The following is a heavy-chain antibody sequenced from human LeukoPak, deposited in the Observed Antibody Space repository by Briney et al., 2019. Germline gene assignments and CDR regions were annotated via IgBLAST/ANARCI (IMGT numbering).Heavy chain of an antibody. D-gene: IGHD6-25*01. Sequence: GGSLRLSCAVSGFTSSRHWMSWVRQTPEKGLEWVANIKEDASEENYVDSVKGRFTISRDNAKNSLYLQMNILRAEDTAVYYWAMAAGWELGYWGQGTLVTVSS. CDR2: IKEDASEE. V-gene: IGHV3-7*01. CDR3: AMAAGWELGY. J-gene: IGHJ4*02. CDR1: GFTSSRHW.